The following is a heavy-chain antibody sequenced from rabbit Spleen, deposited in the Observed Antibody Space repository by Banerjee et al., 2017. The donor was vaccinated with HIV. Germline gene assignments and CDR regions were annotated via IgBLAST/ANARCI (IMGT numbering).Heavy chain of an antibody. CDR2: IGTGSSIKT. CDR1: GLDFSSSYW. V-gene: IGHV1S40*01. Sequence: QSLEESGGDLVKPGASLTLTCTASGLDFSSSYWVSWVRQAPGKGLEWIACIGTGSSIKTYYASWARGRFTISKTSSTTVTLQMTSLTVADTATYFCARDAAGREDFNLWGPGTLVTVS. J-gene: IGHJ4*01. CDR3: ARDAAGREDFNL. D-gene: IGHD4-2*01.